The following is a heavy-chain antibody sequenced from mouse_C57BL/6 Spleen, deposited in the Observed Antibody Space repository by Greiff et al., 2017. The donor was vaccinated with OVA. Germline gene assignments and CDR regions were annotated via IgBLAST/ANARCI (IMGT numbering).Heavy chain of an antibody. CDR3: ARVELLYFDY. CDR2: ISGGGGNT. V-gene: IGHV5-9*01. CDR1: GFTFSSYT. J-gene: IGHJ2*01. D-gene: IGHD1-3*01. Sequence: EVKLQESGGGLVKPGGSRNLSCAASGFTFSSYTMSWFRQTPEKRLEWVATISGGGGNTYYPDSVKGRFTISRDNAKNTLYLQMSSLRSEDTALYYCARVELLYFDYWGQGTTLTVSS.